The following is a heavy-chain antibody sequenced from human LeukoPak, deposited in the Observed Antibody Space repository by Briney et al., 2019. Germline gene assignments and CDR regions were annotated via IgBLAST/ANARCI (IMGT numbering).Heavy chain of an antibody. CDR1: GYTFTGYY. J-gene: IGHJ4*02. CDR2: INPSGGST. CDR3: ARDPTVYGSGSPNYFDY. V-gene: IGHV1-46*01. Sequence: GASVKVSCKASGYTFTGYYMHWVRQAPGQGLEWMGIINPSGGSTSYAQKFQGRVTTTRDTSTSTVYMELSSLRSEDTAVYYCARDPTVYGSGSPNYFDYWGQGTLVTVSS. D-gene: IGHD3-10*01.